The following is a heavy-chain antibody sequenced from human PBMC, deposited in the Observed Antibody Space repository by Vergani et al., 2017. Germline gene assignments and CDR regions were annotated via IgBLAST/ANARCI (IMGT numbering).Heavy chain of an antibody. J-gene: IGHJ6*03. Sequence: QVQLVESGGGVVQPGRSLRLSCAASGFTFSSYAMHWVRQAPGKGLEWVAVISYDGSNKYYADSVKGRFTISRDNSKNTLYLQMNSLRAEDTAVYYCARDQGDIVVVPAAIRYYYYMDVWGKGP. CDR2: ISYDGSNK. D-gene: IGHD2-2*01. V-gene: IGHV3-30-3*01. CDR3: ARDQGDIVVVPAAIRYYYYMDV. CDR1: GFTFSSYA.